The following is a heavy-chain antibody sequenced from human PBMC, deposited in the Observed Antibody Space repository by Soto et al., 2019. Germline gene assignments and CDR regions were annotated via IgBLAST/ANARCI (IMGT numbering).Heavy chain of an antibody. V-gene: IGHV1-69*13. CDR1: GGTFSSYA. D-gene: IGHD1-26*01. Sequence: SVKVSCKASGGTFSSYAISWVRQAPGQGLEWMGGIIPIFGTANYAQKFQGRVTITADESTSTAYMELSSLRSEDTAVYYCARHPVSGSYAYYYGMDVWGQGTTVTVSS. CDR2: IIPIFGTA. CDR3: ARHPVSGSYAYYYGMDV. J-gene: IGHJ6*02.